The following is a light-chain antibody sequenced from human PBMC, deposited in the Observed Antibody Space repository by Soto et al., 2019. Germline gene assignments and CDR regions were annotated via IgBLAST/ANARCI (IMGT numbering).Light chain of an antibody. CDR3: QQYNNWPPLT. J-gene: IGKJ4*01. CDR1: QSVSST. Sequence: EIVMTQSPATLSVSPGERATLSCRASQSVSSTLAWYQQKPGQAPRLLIYGASTRATGIPARFSGSGSGTEFPLTISSLQSEDFAVYYCQQYNNWPPLTFGGGTKVEIK. CDR2: GAS. V-gene: IGKV3D-15*01.